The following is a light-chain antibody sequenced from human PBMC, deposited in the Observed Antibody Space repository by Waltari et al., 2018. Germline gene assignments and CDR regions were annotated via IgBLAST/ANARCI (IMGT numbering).Light chain of an antibody. Sequence: DIQMTQSPSPLSASVGDTVTISCRASQCISDWLAWYQQKPGKAHKLLIPEASNLENGVPSRFSGSGSGTEFTLTISSLQPDDFATYYCQQYNNFPYTFGQGTKLEIK. CDR3: QQYNNFPYT. J-gene: IGKJ2*01. CDR2: EAS. CDR1: QCISDW. V-gene: IGKV1-5*01.